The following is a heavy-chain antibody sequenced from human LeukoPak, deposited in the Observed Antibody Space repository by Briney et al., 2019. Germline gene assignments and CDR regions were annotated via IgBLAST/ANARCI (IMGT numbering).Heavy chain of an antibody. CDR1: GFTFSSYA. CDR2: ISNNGGST. J-gene: IGHJ2*01. CDR3: VKSYTVTTKYFDL. V-gene: IGHV3-64D*06. Sequence: PGGSLRLSCSASGFTFSSYAMHWVRQAPGKGLEYVSAISNNGGSTYYADSVKGRFTISRDNSKNTLYLQMSSPRAEDTAVYYCVKSYTVTTKYFDLWGRGTLVTVSS. D-gene: IGHD4-17*01.